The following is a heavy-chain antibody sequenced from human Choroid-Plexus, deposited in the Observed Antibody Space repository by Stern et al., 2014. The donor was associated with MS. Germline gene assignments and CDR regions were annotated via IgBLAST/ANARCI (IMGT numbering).Heavy chain of an antibody. CDR2: GSYDGSNK. D-gene: IGHD2/OR15-2a*01. CDR1: GFTFGSCA. V-gene: IGHV3-30*18. CDR3: AKDRQYLTYFFDH. J-gene: IGHJ5*02. Sequence: VQLEESGGGVVQPGRPLRLSCVGSGFTFGSCAMHWVRQAPGKGRGCVAGGSYDGSNKYYSDSVKGRFTIARDNSQNAPYMQMSSLRPEDTAVYYCAKDRQYLTYFFDHWGQGSLVTVFS.